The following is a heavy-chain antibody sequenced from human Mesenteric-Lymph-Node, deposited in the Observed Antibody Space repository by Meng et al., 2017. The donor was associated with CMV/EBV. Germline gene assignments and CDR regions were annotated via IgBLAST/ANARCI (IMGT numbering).Heavy chain of an antibody. CDR3: ARVGGGNSYYYFDY. CDR1: GGSFSGYY. V-gene: IGHV4-34*01. D-gene: IGHD5-18*01. J-gene: IGHJ4*02. Sequence: VYGGSFSGYYWSWIRQPPGKGLEWIGEINHSGSTNYNPSLKSRVTISVDTSKNQFSLKLSSVTAADTAVYYCARVGGGNSYYYFDYWGQGTLVTVSS. CDR2: INHSGST.